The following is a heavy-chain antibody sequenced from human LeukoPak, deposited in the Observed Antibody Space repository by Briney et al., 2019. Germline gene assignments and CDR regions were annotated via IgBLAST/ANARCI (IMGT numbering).Heavy chain of an antibody. CDR2: INWNGAST. CDR3: ARAVCPTIKFCDSSYFMDV. J-gene: IGHJ6*03. CDR1: GFSFDDLG. D-gene: IGHD6-6*01. V-gene: IGHV3-20*04. Sequence: RSGGSLRLSCAASGFSFDDLGMTWVRQVPGKGLEWVAGINWNGASTGYADSVRGRFTISRDNAKNSLYLQMNSLRAEDTALYYCARAVCPTIKFCDSSYFMDVWGKGTTVNAS.